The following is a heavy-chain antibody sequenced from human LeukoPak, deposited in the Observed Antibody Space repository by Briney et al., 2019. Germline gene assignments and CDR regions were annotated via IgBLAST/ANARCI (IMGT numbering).Heavy chain of an antibody. CDR2: INPNSGGT. Sequence: ASVKVSCKASEYTSTGYYIHWVRQAPGQGLEWMGWINPNSGGTNYAQKFQGRVTMTRDTSISTAYMELSRLRSDDTAVYYCARLRYYYDSSGYYYNDYWGQGTLVTVSS. CDR1: EYTSTGYY. D-gene: IGHD3-22*01. V-gene: IGHV1-2*02. J-gene: IGHJ4*02. CDR3: ARLRYYYDSSGYYYNDY.